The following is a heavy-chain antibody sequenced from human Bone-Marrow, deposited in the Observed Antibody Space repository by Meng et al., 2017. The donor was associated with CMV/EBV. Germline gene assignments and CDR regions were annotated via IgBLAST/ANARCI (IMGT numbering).Heavy chain of an antibody. J-gene: IGHJ6*02. V-gene: IGHV4-38-2*02. CDR3: ARDLSIVVVPAAHYYYYGMDV. CDR1: GYSISSGYY. D-gene: IGHD2-2*01. Sequence: SETLSLTCTVSGYSISSGYYWGWIRQLPGKGLEWIGSIYHSGSTYYNPSLKSRVTISVDTSKNQFSLKLSSVTAADTAVYYCARDLSIVVVPAAHYYYYGMDVWGQGNTVTVSS. CDR2: IYHSGST.